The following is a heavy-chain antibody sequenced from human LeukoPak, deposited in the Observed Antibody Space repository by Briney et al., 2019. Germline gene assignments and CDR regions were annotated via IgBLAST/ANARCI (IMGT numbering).Heavy chain of an antibody. J-gene: IGHJ4*02. D-gene: IGHD5-24*01. Sequence: PSETLSLTCTVSGGSISSGSYYWSWIRQPAGKGLEWIGRIYTSGSTNYNPSLKSRVTISVDTSKNQFSLKLSSVAAADTAVYYCAGVEMATNPRNPLIAYYFDYWGQGTLVTVSS. CDR3: AGVEMATNPRNPLIAYYFDY. V-gene: IGHV4-61*02. CDR1: GGSISSGSYY. CDR2: IYTSGST.